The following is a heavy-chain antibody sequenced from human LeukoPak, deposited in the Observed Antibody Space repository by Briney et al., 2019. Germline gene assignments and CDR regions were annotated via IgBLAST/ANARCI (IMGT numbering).Heavy chain of an antibody. CDR3: ASGVNYFDY. CDR2: ISSRSSYI. J-gene: IGHJ4*02. Sequence: GGSLRLSCAASGFTFSSYAMSWVRQAPGKGLEWVSSISSRSSYIFYADSVKGRFTISRDNAKKSLYLQMNSLRAEDTDVYYCASGVNYFDYWGQGTLVTVSS. D-gene: IGHD3-3*01. V-gene: IGHV3-21*01. CDR1: GFTFSSYA.